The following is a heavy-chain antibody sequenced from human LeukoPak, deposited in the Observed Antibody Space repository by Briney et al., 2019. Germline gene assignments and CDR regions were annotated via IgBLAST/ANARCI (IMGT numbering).Heavy chain of an antibody. CDR1: GFTFSSYA. Sequence: GGSLRLSCAASGFTFSSYAMHWVRQAPGKGLEYVSAISSNGGSTYYANSVKGRFTISRDNSKNTLYLQMGSLRAEDMAVYYCARDSPGYGAYVSWGQGTLVSVSS. CDR2: ISSNGGST. D-gene: IGHD5-12*01. V-gene: IGHV3-64*01. J-gene: IGHJ1*01. CDR3: ARDSPGYGAYVS.